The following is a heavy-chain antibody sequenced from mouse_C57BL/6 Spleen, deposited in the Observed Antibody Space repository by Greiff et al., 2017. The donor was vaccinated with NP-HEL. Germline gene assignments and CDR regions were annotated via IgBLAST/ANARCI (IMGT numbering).Heavy chain of an antibody. V-gene: IGHV1-5*01. J-gene: IGHJ4*01. CDR3: TICYDGYYDAMDY. CDR1: GYTFTSYW. CDR2: IYPGNSDT. D-gene: IGHD2-3*01. Sequence: EVQLQQSGTVLARPGASVKMSCKTSGYTFTSYWMHWVKQRPGQGLEWIGAIYPGNSDTSYNQKFKGKAKLTAVTSASTAYMELSSLTNEESAVYYCTICYDGYYDAMDYWGQGTSVTVSS.